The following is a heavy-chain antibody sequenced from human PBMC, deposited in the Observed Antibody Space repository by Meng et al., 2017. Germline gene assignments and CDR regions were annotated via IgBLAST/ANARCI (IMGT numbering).Heavy chain of an antibody. D-gene: IGHD1-1*01. CDR3: LDEAPRSDY. V-gene: IGHV3-74*01. Sequence: GQLVEAGGGLVQPGGSLRLSCAASGFTFNNYWMHWVRQVPGKGLVWVSRISGDGSITNYADSVKGRFTISRDNAKNTLYLQMNSLRPEDTAVYYCLDEAPRSDYWGQGSLVTVSS. CDR2: ISGDGSIT. J-gene: IGHJ4*02. CDR1: GFTFNNYW.